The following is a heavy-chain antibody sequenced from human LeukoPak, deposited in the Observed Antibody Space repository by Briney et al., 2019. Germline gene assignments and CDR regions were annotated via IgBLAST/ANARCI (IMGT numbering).Heavy chain of an antibody. J-gene: IGHJ3*02. CDR2: ISGSGSST. D-gene: IGHD3-16*01. CDR3: PQGPCIANTCYGNAFDM. CDR1: RCTFTTYG. Sequence: GGSLTLSCAASRCTFTTYGMMWARQAPGKGLEWVSSISGSGSSTTYAASVDGRLTISRDNSKNTLYLQMNSLRAEDTAVDYCPQGPCIANTCYGNAFDMWGQGTIVTVSS. V-gene: IGHV3-23*01.